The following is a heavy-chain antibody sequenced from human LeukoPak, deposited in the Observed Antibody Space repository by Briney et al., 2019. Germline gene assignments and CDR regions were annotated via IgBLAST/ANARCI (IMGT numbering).Heavy chain of an antibody. CDR1: GGSFSDYY. D-gene: IGHD6-19*01. V-gene: IGHV4-34*01. CDR3: ARGGWRPEYFQY. CDR2: INHSGST. Sequence: PSETLSLTCAVYGGSFSDYYWIWIRQPPGKGREWIGDINHSGSTNYHPSLKSRITISVDTSKNDFSLNLSSVTAADTAVYYCARGGWRPEYFQYWGQGTLVTVSS. J-gene: IGHJ1*01.